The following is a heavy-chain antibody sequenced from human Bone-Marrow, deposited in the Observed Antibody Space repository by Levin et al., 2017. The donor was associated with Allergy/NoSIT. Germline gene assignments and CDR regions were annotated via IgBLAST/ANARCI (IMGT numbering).Heavy chain of an antibody. V-gene: IGHV4-59*01. CDR3: ARFRHAATIRYNWFDP. J-gene: IGHJ5*02. CDR1: GGSISSYY. D-gene: IGHD5-12*01. Sequence: SETLSLTCTVSGGSISSYYWSWIRQPPGKGLEWIGYIYYSGSTNYNPSLKSRVTISVDTSKNQFSLKLSSVTAADTAVYYCARFRHAATIRYNWFDPWGQGTLVTVSS. CDR2: IYYSGST.